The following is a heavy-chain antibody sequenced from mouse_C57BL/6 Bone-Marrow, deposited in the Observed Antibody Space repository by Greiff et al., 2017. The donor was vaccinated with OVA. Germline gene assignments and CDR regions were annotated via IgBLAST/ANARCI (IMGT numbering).Heavy chain of an antibody. D-gene: IGHD2-4*01. Sequence: QVQLQQPGAELVMPGASVKLSCKASGYTFTSYWMHWVKQRPGQGLEWIGEIDPSDSYTNYNQKFKGKSTLTVDKSSSTAYMQLSSLTSEGSAVYYGSRAIYDYDLDYGGQGTVVTVSA. CDR1: GYTFTSYW. CDR3: SRAIYDYDLDY. V-gene: IGHV1-69*01. J-gene: IGHJ3*01. CDR2: IDPSDSYT.